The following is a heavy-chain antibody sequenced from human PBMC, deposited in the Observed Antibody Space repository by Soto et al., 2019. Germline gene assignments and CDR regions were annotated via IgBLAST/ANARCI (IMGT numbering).Heavy chain of an antibody. V-gene: IGHV4-59*01. CDR3: AIDGRDYSNLHHYYYYGMDV. D-gene: IGHD4-4*01. CDR1: GGSISSYY. Sequence: SETLSLTCTVSGGSISSYYWSWIRQPPGKGLEWIGYIYYSGSTNYNPSLKSRVTISVDTSKNQFSLKLSSVTAADTAVYYCAIDGRDYSNLHHYYYYGMDVWGQGTTVTVSS. CDR2: IYYSGST. J-gene: IGHJ6*02.